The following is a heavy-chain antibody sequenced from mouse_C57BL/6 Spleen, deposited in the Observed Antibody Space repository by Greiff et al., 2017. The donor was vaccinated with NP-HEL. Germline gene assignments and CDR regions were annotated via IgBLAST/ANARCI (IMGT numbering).Heavy chain of an antibody. J-gene: IGHJ3*01. Sequence: VKLQESDAELVKPGASVKISCKVSGYTFTDHTIHWMKQRPEQGLEWIGYIYPRDGSTKYNEKFKGKATLTADKSSSTAYMQLNSLTSEDSAVYFCARKTYGSSSWFAYWGQGTLVTVSA. V-gene: IGHV1-78*01. CDR2: IYPRDGST. D-gene: IGHD1-1*01. CDR1: GYTFTDHT. CDR3: ARKTYGSSSWFAY.